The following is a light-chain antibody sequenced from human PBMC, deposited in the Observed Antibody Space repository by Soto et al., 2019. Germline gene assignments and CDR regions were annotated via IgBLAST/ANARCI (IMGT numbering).Light chain of an antibody. CDR2: DVS. CDR1: SSDVGGYNY. CDR3: SSYTSSSTDVV. Sequence: QSALTQPASVSGSPGQSITISCTGTSSDVGGYNYVSWYQQHPGKAPKLMIYDVSNRPSVVSNRFSGSKSGNTASLTLSGLQAEDEADYYCSSYTSSSTDVVFGGGTKLTVL. J-gene: IGLJ2*01. V-gene: IGLV2-14*01.